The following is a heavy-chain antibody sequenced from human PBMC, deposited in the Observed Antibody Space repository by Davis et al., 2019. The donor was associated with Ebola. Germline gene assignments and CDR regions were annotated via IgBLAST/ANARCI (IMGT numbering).Heavy chain of an antibody. CDR2: MSYDGSNK. D-gene: IGHD1-26*01. CDR3: AKDPQKWELHYYYGMDV. Sequence: SLKISCAASGFTFTSYCMHCVRQAPGKGLEWVAVMSYDGSNKYYADSVKGRFTISRDNSKNTMYLQMNSLRAEETAVYYCAKDPQKWELHYYYGMDVWGQGTTVTVSS. J-gene: IGHJ6*02. V-gene: IGHV3-30*18. CDR1: GFTFTSYC.